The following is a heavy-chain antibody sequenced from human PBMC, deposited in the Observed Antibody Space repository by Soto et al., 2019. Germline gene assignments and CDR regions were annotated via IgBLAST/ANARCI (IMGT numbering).Heavy chain of an antibody. CDR3: ARQRIEAAFDAFDI. Sequence: GESLKISCKGSGYSFISYWIGWVRQMPWKGLEWMGIIYPGDSETRYSPSFQGQVTISADKSNTTAYLQWSGLKASDTSMYYCARQRIEAAFDAFDIWGQGTMVTV. J-gene: IGHJ3*02. D-gene: IGHD6-13*01. V-gene: IGHV5-51*01. CDR1: GYSFISYW. CDR2: IYPGDSET.